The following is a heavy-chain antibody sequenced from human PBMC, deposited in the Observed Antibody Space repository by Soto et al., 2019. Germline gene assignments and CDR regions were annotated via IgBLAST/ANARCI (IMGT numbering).Heavy chain of an antibody. CDR2: IIPVFGAA. J-gene: IGHJ4*01. CDR3: AKSRLVMTSSSFDS. V-gene: IGHV1-69*01. Sequence: QVRLVQSGAEVKRPESSVKVSCKASGGTFSNYAITWVRQAPGQGLEWMGGIIPVFGAANYAQKFQGRVTFTADESTRTAFMELSSLRSEDTAVYYCAKSRLVMTSSSFDSWGQGVLVSVSS. D-gene: IGHD2-21*02. CDR1: GGTFSNYA.